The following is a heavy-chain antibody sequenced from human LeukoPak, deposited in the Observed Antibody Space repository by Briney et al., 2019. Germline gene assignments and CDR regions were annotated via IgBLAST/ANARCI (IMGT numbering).Heavy chain of an antibody. CDR1: GASISSTNW. J-gene: IGHJ4*02. D-gene: IGHD3-22*01. Sequence: LETLSLTCAVSGASISSTNWWSWVRQPPGKGLEWIGEIYHSGSTNYNPSLKSRVTISVDKSKNQFSLKLSSVTAADTAVYYCARVNRGYYDSSGYYLYYFDYWGQGTLVTVSS. V-gene: IGHV4-4*02. CDR3: ARVNRGYYDSSGYYLYYFDY. CDR2: IYHSGST.